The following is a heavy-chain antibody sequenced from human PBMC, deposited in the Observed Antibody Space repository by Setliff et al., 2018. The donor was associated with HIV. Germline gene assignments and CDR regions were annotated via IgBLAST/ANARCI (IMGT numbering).Heavy chain of an antibody. D-gene: IGHD3-22*01. J-gene: IGHJ5*02. CDR3: ASLKGHYFDTSGYYNNWFDP. CDR1: GGSFSGYC. CDR2: IQHSGRI. V-gene: IGHV4-34*01. Sequence: PSETLSLTCAVYGGSFSGYCWSWIRQPPGKGLEWIGEIQHSGRINYNPSLKSRVTISVDTSKNQFSLKLSSVTAADTAVYYCASLKGHYFDTSGYYNNWFDPWGQGTLVTVSS.